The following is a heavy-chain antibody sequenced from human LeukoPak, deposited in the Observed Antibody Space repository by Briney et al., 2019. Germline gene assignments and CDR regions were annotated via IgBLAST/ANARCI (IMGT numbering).Heavy chain of an antibody. D-gene: IGHD1-14*01. J-gene: IGHJ5*02. V-gene: IGHV4-59*01. CDR1: GGSISSYY. CDR2: IYYSGST. CDR3: ARVNRNWFDP. Sequence: SETLSLTCTVSGGSISSYYWSWIRQLPGKGLEWIGYIYYSGSTNYNPSLKSRVTISVDTSKNQFSLKLSSVTAADTAVYYCARVNRNWFDPWGQGTLVTVSS.